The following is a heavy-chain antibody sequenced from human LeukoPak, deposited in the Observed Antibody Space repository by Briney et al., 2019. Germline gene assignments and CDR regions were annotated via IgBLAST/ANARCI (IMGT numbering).Heavy chain of an antibody. CDR2: IRSDENNK. CDR1: GFTFSNYG. V-gene: IGHV3-30*02. CDR3: AKDPPREVGATPPTY. J-gene: IGHJ4*02. Sequence: GGSLRLSCAASGFTFSNYGIHWVRQAPGKGLEWVAFIRSDENNKYYSDSVKGRFTISRDNSKNTLYLQMNSLRTEDTAVYYCAKDPPREVGATPPTYWGQGTLVTVSS. D-gene: IGHD1-26*01.